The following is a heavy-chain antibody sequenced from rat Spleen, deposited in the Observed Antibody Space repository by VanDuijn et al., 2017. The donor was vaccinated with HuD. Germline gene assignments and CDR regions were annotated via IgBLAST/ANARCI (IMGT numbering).Heavy chain of an antibody. J-gene: IGHJ2*01. V-gene: IGHV5-58*01. D-gene: IGHD1-11*01. CDR3: AKDREGGYAFDY. Sequence: EVQLVETGGGLVQPGRSLKLSCGAPGFTFSSYWMYWIRQAPGKGLVWVSSINIDGGTTYYPDSVKGRFTISRDNAENTVYLQMNSLRSEDTATYYCAKDREGGYAFDYWGQGVMVTVSS. CDR2: INIDGGTT. CDR1: GFTFSSYW.